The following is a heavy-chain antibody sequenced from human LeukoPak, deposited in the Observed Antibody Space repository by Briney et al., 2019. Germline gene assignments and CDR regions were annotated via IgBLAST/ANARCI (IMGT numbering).Heavy chain of an antibody. CDR1: GYRFTTDY. V-gene: IGHV5-51*01. J-gene: IGHJ3*02. CDR3: ARQAYGSHFDAFDI. Sequence: GESLKISCKASGYRFTTDYIGWVRQMPGKGLEWMGIIYPDDSETNYSPSFQGQVSMSVDKSITTAYLQWSSLKASDTAIYYCARQAYGSHFDAFDIWGQGTMVTVSS. D-gene: IGHD3-22*01. CDR2: IYPDDSET.